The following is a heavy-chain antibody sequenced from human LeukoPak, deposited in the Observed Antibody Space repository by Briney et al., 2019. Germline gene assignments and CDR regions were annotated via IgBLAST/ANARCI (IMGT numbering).Heavy chain of an antibody. D-gene: IGHD6-19*01. CDR1: GGSISSYY. CDR2: IYYSGST. Sequence: SETLSLTCTVSGGSISSYYWSWIRQPPGQGLEWIGYIYYSGSTNYNPSLKSRVTISVDTSKNQFSLKLSSVTAADTAVYYCARVSGAVAGPYFDYWGQGTLVTVSS. CDR3: ARVSGAVAGPYFDY. V-gene: IGHV4-59*08. J-gene: IGHJ4*02.